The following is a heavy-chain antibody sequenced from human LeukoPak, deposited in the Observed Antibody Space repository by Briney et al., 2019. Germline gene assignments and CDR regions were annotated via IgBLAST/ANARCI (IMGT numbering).Heavy chain of an antibody. V-gene: IGHV1-69*01. Sequence: GASVKVSFQASGGPFSSYAISWVRPAPGQGLEWMGGIIPIFGTANYAQKFQGRVTITADESTSTAYMELSSLRSEDTAVYYCARDYYDSSGYESSYGYWGQGTLVTVSS. CDR3: ARDYYDSSGYESSYGY. CDR1: GGPFSSYA. J-gene: IGHJ4*02. D-gene: IGHD3-22*01. CDR2: IIPIFGTA.